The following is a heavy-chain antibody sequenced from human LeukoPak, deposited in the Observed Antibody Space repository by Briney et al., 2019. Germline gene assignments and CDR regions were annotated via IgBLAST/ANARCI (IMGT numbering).Heavy chain of an antibody. CDR1: GFTFSSYG. D-gene: IGHD2-2*01. Sequence: QPGGSLRLSCAASGFTFSSYGMHWVRQAPGKGLEWVAVISYDGSNKYYADSVKGRFTISRDNSKNTLYLQMNSLRAEDTAVYYGAKDLAAGRYCSSTSCSPGWFDPWGQGTLVTVSS. CDR2: ISYDGSNK. CDR3: AKDLAAGRYCSSTSCSPGWFDP. J-gene: IGHJ5*02. V-gene: IGHV3-30*18.